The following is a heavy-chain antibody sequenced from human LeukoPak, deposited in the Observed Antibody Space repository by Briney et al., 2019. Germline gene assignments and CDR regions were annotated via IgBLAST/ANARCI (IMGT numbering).Heavy chain of an antibody. Sequence: PGGSLRLSCAASGFTFSSYSMNWVRQAPGKGLEWVSSISSSSSYIYYADSVKGRFTISRDNAKNSLYLQMNSLRAEDTAVYYCARVGFQQWPDPIDYWGQGTLVTVSS. CDR2: ISSSSSYI. CDR1: GFTFSSYS. V-gene: IGHV3-21*01. J-gene: IGHJ4*02. D-gene: IGHD6-19*01. CDR3: ARVGFQQWPDPIDY.